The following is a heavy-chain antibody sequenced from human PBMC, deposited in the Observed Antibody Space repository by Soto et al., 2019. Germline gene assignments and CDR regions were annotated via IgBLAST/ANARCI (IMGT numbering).Heavy chain of an antibody. V-gene: IGHV3-9*01. D-gene: IGHD3-3*01. CDR1: RFTFYDYA. J-gene: IGHJ4*02. CDR2: ISWNSGNI. Sequence: PGGSLRLSCAASRFTFYDYAMHWVRQAPGKGLEWISGISWNSGNIVYADSVKGRFTISRDNAKNSLYLQMHSLRAEDTALYYCAKDRNYDFRSCYYHYWGQGTLVTVSS. CDR3: AKDRNYDFRSCYYHY.